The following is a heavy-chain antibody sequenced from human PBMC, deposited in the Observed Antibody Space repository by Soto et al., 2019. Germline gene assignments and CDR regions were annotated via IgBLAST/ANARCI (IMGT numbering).Heavy chain of an antibody. CDR1: GFTFNSHS. CDR3: ARASITIFGVVMDYFDY. J-gene: IGHJ4*02. D-gene: IGHD3-3*01. CDR2: ISSSSSYI. Sequence: PGGSLRLSCAASGFTFNSHSMNWVRQAPGKGLEWVSSISSSSSYIYYADSVKGRFTISRDNAKNSLYLQMNSLRAEDTAVYYCARASITIFGVVMDYFDYWGQGTLVTVSS. V-gene: IGHV3-21*01.